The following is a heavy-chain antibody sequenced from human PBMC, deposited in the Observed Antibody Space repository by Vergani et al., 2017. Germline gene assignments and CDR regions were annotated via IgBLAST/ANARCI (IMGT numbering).Heavy chain of an antibody. Sequence: EVQLVESGGGLVQPGGSLRLSCAASGFTFSSYEMNWVRQAPGKGLEWVSYISSSGSTIYYADSVKGRFTISRDNAKNSLYLQMNSLRAEDTAVYYCARGEDDFWSGKIDYWGQGTLVTVSS. CDR1: GFTFSSYE. J-gene: IGHJ4*02. V-gene: IGHV3-48*03. CDR3: ARGEDDFWSGKIDY. CDR2: ISSSGSTI. D-gene: IGHD3-3*01.